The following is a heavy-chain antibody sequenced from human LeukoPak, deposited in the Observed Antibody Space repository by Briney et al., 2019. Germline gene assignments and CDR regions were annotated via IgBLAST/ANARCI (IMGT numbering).Heavy chain of an antibody. CDR2: SYYSGST. D-gene: IGHD1-26*01. V-gene: IGHV4-59*01. J-gene: IGHJ4*02. CDR3: ARDVVGGGNFDY. Sequence: SETLSLTRTVSGDSISSYYWSWIRQPPGKGLEWIGCSYYSGSTNYNPSLKSRVTISVDTSKNQFSLKLSSVTAADTAVYYCARDVVGGGNFDYWGQGTLVTVSS. CDR1: GDSISSYY.